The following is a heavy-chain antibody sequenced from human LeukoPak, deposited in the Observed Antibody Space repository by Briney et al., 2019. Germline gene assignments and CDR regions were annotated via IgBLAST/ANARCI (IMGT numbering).Heavy chain of an antibody. CDR3: ARAGVGATHSAYIFDY. CDR1: GFTFSSSA. D-gene: IGHD1-26*01. Sequence: PGGSLRLSCAASGFTFSSSAMSWVRQAPGKGLEWVSAISNNGGYTYYADSVQGRFTISRDNSKSTLCLQMNSLRAEDTAVYYCARAGVGATHSAYIFDYWGQGTLVTVSS. CDR2: ISNNGGYT. V-gene: IGHV3-23*01. J-gene: IGHJ4*02.